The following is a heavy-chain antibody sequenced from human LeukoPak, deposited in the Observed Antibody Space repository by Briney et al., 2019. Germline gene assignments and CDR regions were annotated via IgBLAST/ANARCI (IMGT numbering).Heavy chain of an antibody. CDR3: ARDGVRFLEWLLY. D-gene: IGHD3-3*01. V-gene: IGHV3-30-3*01. CDR2: ISYDGSNK. CDR1: GFTFSSYA. J-gene: IGHJ4*02. Sequence: PGGSLRLSCAASGFTFSSYAMHWVRQAPGKGLEWVAVISYDGSNKYYADSVKGRFTISRDNSKNTLYLQMNSLRAEDTAVYYCARDGVRFLEWLLYWGQGTLVTVSS.